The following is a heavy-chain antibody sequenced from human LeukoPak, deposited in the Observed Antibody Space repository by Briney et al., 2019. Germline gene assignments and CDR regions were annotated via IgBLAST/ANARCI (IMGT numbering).Heavy chain of an antibody. J-gene: IGHJ5*02. Sequence: SETLSLTCTVSGASVSSASYWTWIRQPPGKGVEWIAHIYNGVNTDYNPSLKSRVTISVDTSKNQFSLRLNSVTAADTAVYYCARSRAFNSGAFDPWGQGSLVTVSS. CDR1: GASVSSASY. CDR3: ARSRAFNSGAFDP. V-gene: IGHV4-61*01. D-gene: IGHD1-26*01. CDR2: IYNGVNT.